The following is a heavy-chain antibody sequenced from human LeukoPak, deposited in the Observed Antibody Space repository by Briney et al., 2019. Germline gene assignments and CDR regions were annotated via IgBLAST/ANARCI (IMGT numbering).Heavy chain of an antibody. CDR3: ARGVTYYYDSSGYLY. J-gene: IGHJ4*02. D-gene: IGHD3-22*01. CDR2: IHTSGST. CDR1: AASVSSGSYY. Sequence: PSPSLSLTGTVAAASVSSGSYYWSWLRQPAGKGLEWIGRIHTSGSTNYNPSLKSRVTISADTSKNQFSLKLSSVTAADTAVYYCARGVTYYYDSSGYLYWGQGTLVTVSS. V-gene: IGHV4-61*02.